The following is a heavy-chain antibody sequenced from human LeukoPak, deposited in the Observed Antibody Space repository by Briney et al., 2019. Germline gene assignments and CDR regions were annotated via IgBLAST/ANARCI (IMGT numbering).Heavy chain of an antibody. J-gene: IGHJ4*02. D-gene: IGHD2-8*01. CDR2: IYYSGST. V-gene: IGHV4-39*01. CDR1: GGSISSSSYY. Sequence: SETLSLTCTVSGGSISSSSYYWGWIRQPPGKGLEWIGSIYYSGSTYYNPSLKSRVTISVDTSKNQFSLKLSSVSAADTAVYYCARRPVYASDLDYWGQGTLVTVSS. CDR3: ARRPVYASDLDY.